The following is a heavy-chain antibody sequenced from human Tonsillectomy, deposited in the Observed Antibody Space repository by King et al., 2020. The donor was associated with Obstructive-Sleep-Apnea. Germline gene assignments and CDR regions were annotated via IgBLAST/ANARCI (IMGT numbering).Heavy chain of an antibody. J-gene: IGHJ4*02. Sequence: VQLVESGGGLVKPGGSLRLSCAASGFTFSSYSMKWVRQAPGKGLEWVSSISSSSSYIYYADSVKGRFTISRDNAKNSLYLQMNSLRAEDTAVYYCARNRYYYDSSGYQYYFDYWGQGTLVTVSS. D-gene: IGHD3-22*01. CDR2: ISSSSSYI. CDR1: GFTFSSYS. V-gene: IGHV3-21*01. CDR3: ARNRYYYDSSGYQYYFDY.